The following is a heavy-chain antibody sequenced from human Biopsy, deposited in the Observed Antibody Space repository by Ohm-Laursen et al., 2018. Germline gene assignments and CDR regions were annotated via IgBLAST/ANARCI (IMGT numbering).Heavy chain of an antibody. D-gene: IGHD3-22*01. Sequence: GTLSLTCIVSGDSISSYYWSWIRQPPGKGLEWIGYVYYTGSTDYNPSLQSRVTISVDTSKNHFSLRLRSVTPADTAIYYCARDRGFYSDRTVPGYFDLWGRGTLVTVPS. CDR2: VYYTGST. V-gene: IGHV4-59*01. CDR1: GDSISSYY. J-gene: IGHJ2*01. CDR3: ARDRGFYSDRTVPGYFDL.